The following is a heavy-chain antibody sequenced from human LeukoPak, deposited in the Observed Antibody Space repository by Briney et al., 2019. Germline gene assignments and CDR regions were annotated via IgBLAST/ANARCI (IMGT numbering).Heavy chain of an antibody. D-gene: IGHD6-13*01. CDR3: ARLSEELEAHFDF. CDR1: GYRFNSYW. J-gene: IGHJ4*02. CDR2: IYGGDSET. V-gene: IGHV5-51*01. Sequence: GESLKISCKGSGYRFNSYWIGWVRQVPGKGLEWMGVIYGGDSETRYSPSFQGHVTISADKSISTAYLQWSSLKASDTAMYYCARLSEELEAHFDFWGQGTPVTVSS.